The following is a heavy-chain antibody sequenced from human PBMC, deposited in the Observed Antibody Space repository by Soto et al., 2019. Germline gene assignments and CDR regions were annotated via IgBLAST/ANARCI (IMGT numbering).Heavy chain of an antibody. CDR2: IYYSGST. V-gene: IGHV4-59*08. Sequence: SETLSLTCPVPGGSISSYYWSWIRQPPGKGLEWIGFIYYSGSTNYNPSLKSRVTISVDTSKNQFSLKLSSVTAADTAVYYCARHPSRRYYDSSGYYYPLVYGMDVWGQGTTVTVSS. CDR1: GGSISSYY. J-gene: IGHJ6*02. CDR3: ARHPSRRYYDSSGYYYPLVYGMDV. D-gene: IGHD3-22*01.